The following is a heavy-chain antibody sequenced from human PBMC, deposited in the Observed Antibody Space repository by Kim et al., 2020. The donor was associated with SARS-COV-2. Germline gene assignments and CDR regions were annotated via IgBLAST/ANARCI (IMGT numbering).Heavy chain of an antibody. V-gene: IGHV4-39*01. CDR3: ARLPGYGDYVSRYYYMDV. J-gene: IGHJ6*03. Sequence: KSRVTISVDTSKNQFSLKLSSVTAADTAVYYCARLPGYGDYVSRYYYMDVWGKGTTVTVSS. D-gene: IGHD4-17*01.